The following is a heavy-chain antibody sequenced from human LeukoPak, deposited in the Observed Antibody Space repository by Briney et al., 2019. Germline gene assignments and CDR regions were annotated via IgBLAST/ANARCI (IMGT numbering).Heavy chain of an antibody. CDR1: GFXFSSYS. Sequence: GGSLRLSCAASGFXFSSYSINWVRQTPGKGLECVSYISSTSSTIYFADSVKGRFTISRDNAKNTLYLQMNSLRAEDTAVYYCAKVKGEVIGAFDIWGQGTMVTVSS. CDR3: AKVKGEVIGAFDI. V-gene: IGHV3-48*01. D-gene: IGHD3-16*01. CDR2: ISSTSSTI. J-gene: IGHJ3*02.